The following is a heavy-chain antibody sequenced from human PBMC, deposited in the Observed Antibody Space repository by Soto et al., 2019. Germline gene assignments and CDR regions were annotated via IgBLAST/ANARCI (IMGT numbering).Heavy chain of an antibody. CDR2: IQQDGSEK. CDR3: ASAVAGTWRLCDY. V-gene: IGHV3-7*01. D-gene: IGHD6-19*01. J-gene: IGHJ4*02. CDR1: GFTFSSYW. Sequence: EVQLVESGGGLVQPGGSLRLSCAASGFTFSSYWMSWVRQAPGKGLEWVAKIQQDGSEKYYVDSVKGRFTISRDNAKISLYLQMNSLRAEDTAVYYCASAVAGTWRLCDYWGQGTLVTVSS.